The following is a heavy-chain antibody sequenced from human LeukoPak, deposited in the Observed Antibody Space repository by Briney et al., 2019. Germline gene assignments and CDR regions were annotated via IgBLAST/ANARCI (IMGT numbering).Heavy chain of an antibody. CDR2: IQSVWHGD. J-gene: IGHJ6*03. Sequence: GGSLRLSCAASGFPFGRYGMYWVRQAPGKGLEWVAYIQSVWHGDHYADSVKGRFTISRDNSKNTLYLQMTSLRGEDTAVYSCAKTGFQWGYYYYYMDVWGKGTTVTVSS. V-gene: IGHV3-30*02. D-gene: IGHD1-14*01. CDR1: GFPFGRYG. CDR3: AKTGFQWGYYYYYMDV.